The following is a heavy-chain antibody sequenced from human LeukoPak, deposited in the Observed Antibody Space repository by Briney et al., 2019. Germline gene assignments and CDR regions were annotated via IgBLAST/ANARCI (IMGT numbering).Heavy chain of an antibody. CDR1: GGSISSYY. V-gene: IGHV4-4*09. Sequence: SETLSLTCTVSGGSISSYYWSWIRQPLGKGLEWIGYIHTSGSTNYNPSLKSRVTISVDTSKNQFSLKLSSVTAADTAVYYCARQYSSSSSTDYWGQGILVTVSS. D-gene: IGHD6-6*01. CDR2: IHTSGST. J-gene: IGHJ4*02. CDR3: ARQYSSSSSTDY.